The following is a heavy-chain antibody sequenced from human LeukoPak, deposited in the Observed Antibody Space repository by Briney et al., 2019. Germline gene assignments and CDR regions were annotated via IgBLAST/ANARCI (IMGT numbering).Heavy chain of an antibody. J-gene: IGHJ3*02. CDR1: GFTFSSYW. D-gene: IGHD6-13*01. CDR2: IKQDGSEK. V-gene: IGHV3-7*01. Sequence: QTGGSLRLSCAASGFTFSSYWMSWVRQAPGKGLEWVANIKQDGSEKYYVDSVKGRFTISRDNAKNSLYLQMNSLRAEDTAVYYCARDLGAAAAGSIAFDIRGQGTMVTVSS. CDR3: ARDLGAAAAGSIAFDI.